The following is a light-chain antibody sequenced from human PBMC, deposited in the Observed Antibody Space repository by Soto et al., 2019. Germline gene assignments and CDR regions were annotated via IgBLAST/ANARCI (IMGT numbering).Light chain of an antibody. CDR2: DAA. CDR1: QSVISY. Sequence: EIVLTQSPATLYLSPGERATLSCRASQSVISYLPWYQQKPGKAPRILIYDAANRATGIPARFSGSGSWTDFTLTISSLEPKAFEVSSCQQRSKWPWSFGHGTKVAIK. CDR3: QQRSKWPWS. V-gene: IGKV3-11*01. J-gene: IGKJ1*01.